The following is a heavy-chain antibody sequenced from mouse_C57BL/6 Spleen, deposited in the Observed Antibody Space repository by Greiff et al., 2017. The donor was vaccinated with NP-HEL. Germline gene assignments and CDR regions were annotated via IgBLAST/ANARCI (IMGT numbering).Heavy chain of an antibody. Sequence: QVQLQQSDAELVQPGASVTISCKVSGYTFTDHTIHWIKQRPEQGLEWIGYIYPRDGSTKYNEKIKGKATLTADKSSSTAYMQLNSLTSEDSAVYFCARWDYGKPGFAYWGQGTLVTVSA. CDR1: GYTFTDHT. D-gene: IGHD2-1*01. V-gene: IGHV1-78*01. J-gene: IGHJ3*01. CDR2: IYPRDGST. CDR3: ARWDYGKPGFAY.